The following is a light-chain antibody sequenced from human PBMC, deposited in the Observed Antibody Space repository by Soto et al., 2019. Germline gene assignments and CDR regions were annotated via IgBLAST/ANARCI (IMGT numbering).Light chain of an antibody. V-gene: IGLV1-51*02. J-gene: IGLJ2*01. CDR3: GTWDSSLSSVV. Sequence: QSVLTQPPSVSAAPGHRVTISCSGSSFNIGNNYVSWYQQLPGTAPKLLIYENNKRPSGIPDRFSGSKSGTSATLGITGLQTGDEADYYWGTWDSSLSSVVFGGGTKVTVL. CDR1: SFNIGNNY. CDR2: ENN.